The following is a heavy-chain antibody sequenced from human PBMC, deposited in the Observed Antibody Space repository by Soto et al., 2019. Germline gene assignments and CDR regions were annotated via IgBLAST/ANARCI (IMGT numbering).Heavy chain of an antibody. CDR3: ARNVVVTAGVKSNAFDI. CDR2: TYHSGST. CDR1: VGSISGGGYS. V-gene: IGHV4-30-2*01. D-gene: IGHD2-21*02. Sequence: PAETLSLTCAVSVGSISGGGYSWIWIRQPPGKGLEWIGYTYHSGSTYYNPSLKSRVTISVDRSKNQFSLKLSSVTAADTAVYYCARNVVVTAGVKSNAFDIWGQGTMVTVSS. J-gene: IGHJ3*02.